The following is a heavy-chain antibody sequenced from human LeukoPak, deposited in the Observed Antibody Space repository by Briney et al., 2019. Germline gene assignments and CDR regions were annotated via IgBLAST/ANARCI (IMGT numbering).Heavy chain of an antibody. Sequence: GGSLRLSCAASGFTFSGYAMSWVRQAPGKGLEWVSGISGSDGSTYYADSVKGRFTISRDTSKNALSLQMNSLRAEDTAVYYCAKDRDTVTSSTFDSWGQGTLVSVSS. D-gene: IGHD6-6*01. CDR3: AKDRDTVTSSTFDS. CDR2: ISGSDGST. J-gene: IGHJ4*02. V-gene: IGHV3-23*01. CDR1: GFTFSGYA.